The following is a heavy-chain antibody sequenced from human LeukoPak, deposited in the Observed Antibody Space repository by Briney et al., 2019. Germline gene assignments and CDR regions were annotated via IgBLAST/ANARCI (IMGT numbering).Heavy chain of an antibody. Sequence: GGSLRLSCAASGFTLSSYAMSWVRQAPGKGLEWVSAISGSGGSTYYADSVKSRFTISRDNSKNTLYLQMNSLRAEDTAVYYCAKDRNSVGSSYNYWGQGTLVTVSS. CDR1: GFTLSSYA. J-gene: IGHJ4*02. CDR2: ISGSGGST. D-gene: IGHD6-6*01. V-gene: IGHV3-23*01. CDR3: AKDRNSVGSSYNY.